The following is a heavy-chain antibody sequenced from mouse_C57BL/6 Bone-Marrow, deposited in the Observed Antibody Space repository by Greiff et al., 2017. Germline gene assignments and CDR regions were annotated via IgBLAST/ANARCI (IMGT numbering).Heavy chain of an antibody. Sequence: QVTLKVSGPGILQPSQTLSLTCSFSGFSLSTFGMGVGWIRQPSGKGLEWLAYPWWDDAKYYNPALKSRLTIFKDTSKSQVYLQLANVKTADTATYYCARITKDYDALDYWGQGTTLTVSS. CDR2: PWWDDAK. CDR3: ARITKDYDALDY. D-gene: IGHD2-4*01. V-gene: IGHV8-8*01. CDR1: GFSLSTFGMG. J-gene: IGHJ2*01.